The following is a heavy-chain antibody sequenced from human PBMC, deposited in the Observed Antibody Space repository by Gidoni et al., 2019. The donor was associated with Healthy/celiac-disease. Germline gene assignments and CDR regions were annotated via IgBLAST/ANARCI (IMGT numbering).Heavy chain of an antibody. CDR1: GFTFDDYA. CDR3: ATGFLEEHLPAWG. CDR2: ISWNSGSI. Sequence: EVQLVESGGGLVQPGRSLRLSCAASGFTFDDYAMHWVRQAPGKGLEWVSGISWNSGSIGYADSVKGRFTISRDNAKNSLYLQMNSLRAEDTALYYCATGFLEEHLPAWGWGQGTLVTVSS. V-gene: IGHV3-9*01. D-gene: IGHD3-3*01. J-gene: IGHJ4*02.